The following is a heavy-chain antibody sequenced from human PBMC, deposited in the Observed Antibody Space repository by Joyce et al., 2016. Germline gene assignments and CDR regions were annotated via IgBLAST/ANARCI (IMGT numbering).Heavy chain of an antibody. J-gene: IGHJ4*02. CDR3: AREGLSHGGFDY. V-gene: IGHV1-2*02. CDR1: GFTFTGYY. CDR2: IKMENGDT. Sequence: QVQLVQSGTEVKKPGASVKVSCKASGFTFTGYYMHWVRQAPGQGLEMMGWIKMENGDTHYTQNFQGRVTMTRDTSINTAYMEVTRLRSDDTAFYYCAREGLSHGGFDYWGLGTLVTVSS.